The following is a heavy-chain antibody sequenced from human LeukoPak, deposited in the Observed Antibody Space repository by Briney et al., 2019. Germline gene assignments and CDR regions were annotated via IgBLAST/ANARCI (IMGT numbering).Heavy chain of an antibody. J-gene: IGHJ5*02. CDR2: IKYDGSEK. V-gene: IGHV3-7*01. D-gene: IGHD6-25*01. CDR1: GFAFGDYW. Sequence: GGSLRLSCAASGFAFGDYWMTWVRQAPGKGLEWVANIKYDGSEKYYVDSLRGRFTISRDNAKNSLNHCARARQRLGVSSWFDPWGQGTLVTVSS. CDR3: P.